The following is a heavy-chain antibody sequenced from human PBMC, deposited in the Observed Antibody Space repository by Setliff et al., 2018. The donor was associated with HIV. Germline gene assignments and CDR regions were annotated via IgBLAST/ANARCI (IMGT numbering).Heavy chain of an antibody. CDR2: IWHDGSNQ. Sequence: GGSLRLSCAASGFTFSDYAMHWVRQAPGEELEWVAIIWHDGSNQYYADSVKGRFTISRDNSRNTLYLQMDILSVEDTAVYYWAKDVAKFWSGSGALDFWGPGTLVTVSS. J-gene: IGHJ4*02. CDR1: GFTFSDYA. D-gene: IGHD3-3*01. V-gene: IGHV3-33*06. CDR3: AKDVAKFWSGSGALDF.